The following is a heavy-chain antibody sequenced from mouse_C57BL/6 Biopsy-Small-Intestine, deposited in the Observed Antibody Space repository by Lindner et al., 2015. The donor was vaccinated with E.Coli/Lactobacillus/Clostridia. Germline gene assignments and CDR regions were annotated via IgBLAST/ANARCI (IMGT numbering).Heavy chain of an antibody. CDR1: GNTFTNYW. CDR3: ARLVLGWGFDY. V-gene: IGHV1-63*02. Sequence: AQLQESGTELVRPGTSVKMSCKAAGNTFTNYWIGWVKQRPGHGLEWIGDIYPGGGNSNYNEKFKGKATLIADTSSSTAYMQLSSLTSEDSAIYYCARLVLGWGFDYWGQGTTLTVSS. D-gene: IGHD3-3*01. CDR2: IYPGGGNS. J-gene: IGHJ2*01.